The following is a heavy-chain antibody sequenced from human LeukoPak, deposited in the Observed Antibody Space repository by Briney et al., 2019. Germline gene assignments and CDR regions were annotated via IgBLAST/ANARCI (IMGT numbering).Heavy chain of an antibody. CDR2: ISSSSSYI. D-gene: IGHD1-1*01. J-gene: IGHJ4*02. V-gene: IGHV3-21*01. CDR1: GFTFSSYS. CDR3: ARDSHIQLERLFDY. Sequence: SGGSLRLSCAASGFTFSSYSMNWVRQAPGKGLEWVSSISSSSSYIYYADSVKGRFTISRDNAKNSLYLQMNSLRAEDTAVYYCARDSHIQLERLFDYWGQGTLVTVSS.